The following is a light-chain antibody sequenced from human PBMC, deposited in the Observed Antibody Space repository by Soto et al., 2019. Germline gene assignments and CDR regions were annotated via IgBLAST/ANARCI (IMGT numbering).Light chain of an antibody. CDR2: DVS. J-gene: IGLJ2*01. Sequence: QSVLNQPASVSGSPGQSIAISCTGTSSDVGGSNSVSWYQQHPGKAPKLLIYDVSNRPSGVSNRFSGSKSDNTASLTISGLQAEDEADYYCYSHIDATTGAFGGGTKVTVL. CDR3: YSHIDATTGA. CDR1: SSDVGGSNS. V-gene: IGLV2-14*01.